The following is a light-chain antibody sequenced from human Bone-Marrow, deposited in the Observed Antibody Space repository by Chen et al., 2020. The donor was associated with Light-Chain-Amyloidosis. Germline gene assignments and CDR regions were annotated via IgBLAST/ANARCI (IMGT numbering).Light chain of an antibody. V-gene: IGLV2-14*01. CDR2: EVT. Sequence: QPALTQPASVSGSPGPSITISCPGTSSDVGGDNHVSWYQQHPDKAPNLMIYEVTNRPSWVPARFSGSKSDNTASLTSSGLQTEDEADYFCSSYTITSTLGFGSGTRVTVL. CDR3: SSYTITSTLG. CDR1: SSDVGGDNH. J-gene: IGLJ1*01.